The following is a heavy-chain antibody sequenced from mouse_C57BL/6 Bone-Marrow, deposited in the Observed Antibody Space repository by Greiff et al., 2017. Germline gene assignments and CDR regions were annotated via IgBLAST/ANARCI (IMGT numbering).Heavy chain of an antibody. CDR1: GYTFTSYG. J-gene: IGHJ4*01. Sequence: VQLQQSGAELARPGASVKLSCKASGYTFTSYGISWVKQRTGQGLEWIGEIYPRSGNTYYNEKFKGKATLTADKSSSTAYVELRSLTSEDSAVYFCARVGIYYDYDEDYYYAMDYWGQGTSVTVSS. V-gene: IGHV1-81*01. D-gene: IGHD2-4*01. CDR3: ARVGIYYDYDEDYYYAMDY. CDR2: IYPRSGNT.